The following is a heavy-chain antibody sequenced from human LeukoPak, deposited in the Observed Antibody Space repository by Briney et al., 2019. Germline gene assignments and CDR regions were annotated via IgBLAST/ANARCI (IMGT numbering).Heavy chain of an antibody. Sequence: GGSLRLSCAASGFTFSSYVMHWVRQAPGKGLEWVAVIWYDGSNKYYADSVKGRFTISRDNSKNTLYLQMNSLRAEDTAVYYCARGGAAAGTLDYWGQGTLVTVSS. CDR2: IWYDGSNK. CDR1: GFTFSSYV. J-gene: IGHJ4*02. D-gene: IGHD6-13*01. CDR3: ARGGAAAGTLDY. V-gene: IGHV3-33*01.